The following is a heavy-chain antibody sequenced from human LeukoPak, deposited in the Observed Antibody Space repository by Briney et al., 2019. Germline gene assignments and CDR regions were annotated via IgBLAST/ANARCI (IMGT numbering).Heavy chain of an antibody. D-gene: IGHD3-22*01. CDR2: ISGSGGST. V-gene: IGHV3-23*01. Sequence: GGSLRLSCAASGFTFSSYAMGWVRQAPGKGLEWVSGISGSGGSTYYPDSVKGRFTISRDNSKNTLYLQMNSLRAEDTAVYFCATRGVVIRVILVGFHKEAYYFDSWGQGALVTVSS. CDR3: ATRGVVIRVILVGFHKEAYYFDS. J-gene: IGHJ4*02. CDR1: GFTFSSYA.